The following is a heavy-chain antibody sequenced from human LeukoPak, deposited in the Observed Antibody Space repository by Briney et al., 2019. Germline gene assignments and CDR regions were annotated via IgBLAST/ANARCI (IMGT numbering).Heavy chain of an antibody. D-gene: IGHD3-22*01. CDR1: GFNFGTYA. V-gene: IGHV3-23*01. J-gene: IGHJ4*02. Sequence: GGSLRLSCAASGFNFGTYAMGWVRQAPGKGLEWVSAMSASVGNTYYADSVKGRFTISGDSSKNTVYLQMNSLRVEDTAIYYCTKVKTYDSSGYYSHCFDYWGQGTLVTVSS. CDR2: MSASVGNT. CDR3: TKVKTYDSSGYYSHCFDY.